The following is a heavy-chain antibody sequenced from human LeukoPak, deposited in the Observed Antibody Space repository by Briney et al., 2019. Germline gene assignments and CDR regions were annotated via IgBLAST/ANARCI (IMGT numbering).Heavy chain of an antibody. CDR2: IKWNGDST. D-gene: IGHD1-26*01. V-gene: IGHV3-20*04. CDR3: AKSQSGSYLVYY. CDR1: GFTFDDYG. J-gene: IGHJ4*02. Sequence: GGSLRLSCAASGFTFDDYGMSWVRQAPGKGLEWISGIKWNGDSTGYADSVKGRFTISRDNSKNTLYLQMNSLRAEDTAVYYCAKSQSGSYLVYYWGQGTLVTVSS.